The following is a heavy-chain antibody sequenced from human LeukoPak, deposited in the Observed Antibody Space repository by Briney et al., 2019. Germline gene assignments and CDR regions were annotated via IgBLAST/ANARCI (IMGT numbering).Heavy chain of an antibody. Sequence: GGSLRLSCAASGFTFSSYAMSWVRQAPGKGLEWVSGVSGSGGSTYYADSVKGRFTISRDNSKNTLYLRMNTLRAEDTAVYYCAKGGGDYLIYYGMDVWGQGTTVTVSS. CDR1: GFTFSSYA. J-gene: IGHJ6*02. V-gene: IGHV3-23*01. CDR3: AKGGGDYLIYYGMDV. CDR2: VSGSGGST. D-gene: IGHD4-17*01.